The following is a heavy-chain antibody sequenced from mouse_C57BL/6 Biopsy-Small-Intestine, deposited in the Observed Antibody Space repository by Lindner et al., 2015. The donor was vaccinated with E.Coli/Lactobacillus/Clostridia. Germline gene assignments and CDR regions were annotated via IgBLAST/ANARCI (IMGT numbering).Heavy chain of an antibody. V-gene: IGHV5-17*01. CDR1: GFTFSDYG. CDR2: ISSGSSTI. D-gene: IGHD2-4*01. J-gene: IGHJ4*01. CDR3: ARYDYGYAMDY. Sequence: VQLQESGGGLVKPGGSLKLSCAASGFTFSDYGMHWVRQAPEKGLEWVAYISSGSSTIYYADTAKGRFTISRDNAKNTLFLQMTSLRSEDTAMYYCARYDYGYAMDYWGQGTSVTVSS.